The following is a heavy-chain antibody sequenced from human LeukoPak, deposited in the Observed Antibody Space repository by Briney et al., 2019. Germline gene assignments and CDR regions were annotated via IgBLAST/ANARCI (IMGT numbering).Heavy chain of an antibody. Sequence: PGGSLRLSCAASGFTVSSNYMSWVRQAPGKGLEWVSVIYSGGSTYYADSVKGRFTISRDNSKNTLYLQMNSLRAEDTAVYYCARDLPLMVRGVIITYYYGMDVWGQGTTVIVSS. CDR1: GFTVSSNY. V-gene: IGHV3-66*01. D-gene: IGHD3-10*01. CDR3: ARDLPLMVRGVIITYYYGMDV. CDR2: IYSGGST. J-gene: IGHJ6*02.